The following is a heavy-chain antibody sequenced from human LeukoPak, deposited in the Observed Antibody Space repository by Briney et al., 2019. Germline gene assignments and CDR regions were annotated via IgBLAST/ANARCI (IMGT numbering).Heavy chain of an antibody. CDR1: GFTFSSYC. CDR2: ISSTSSAI. Sequence: GSLRLSCAASGFTFSSYCMNWVRQAPGKGLEWLSYISSTSSAIYYADSLKGRFTISRDNAKNSLYLQMDSLRAEDTAVYYCARVIGSYGDSAYWGQGTLVTVSS. V-gene: IGHV3-48*04. J-gene: IGHJ4*02. CDR3: ARVIGSYGDSAY. D-gene: IGHD3-16*01.